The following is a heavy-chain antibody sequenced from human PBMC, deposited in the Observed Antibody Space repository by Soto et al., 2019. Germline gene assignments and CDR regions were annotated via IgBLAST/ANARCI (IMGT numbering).Heavy chain of an antibody. D-gene: IGHD4-17*01. Sequence: SETLSLTCTVSGGSISSSSYYWGWIRQPPGKGLEWIGSIYYSGSTYYNPSLKSRVTISVDTSKNQFSLKLSSVTAADTAVYYCARSPPDYGWYAFDIWGQGTMVTVSS. J-gene: IGHJ3*02. V-gene: IGHV4-39*01. CDR2: IYYSGST. CDR3: ARSPPDYGWYAFDI. CDR1: GGSISSSSYY.